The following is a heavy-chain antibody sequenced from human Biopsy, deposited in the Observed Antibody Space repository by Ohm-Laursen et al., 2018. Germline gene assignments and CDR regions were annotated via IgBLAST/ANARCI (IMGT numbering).Heavy chain of an antibody. V-gene: IGHV4-61*01. CDR2: IYNDVST. Sequence: PGTLSLTWTVSGASVSSGSYDWSWIRQPPGKGLEWIGNIYNDVSTKYNPSLRSRVAISVDTSKNQFSLKLSSVTAADTAIFFCARLYRLDDYWNDDPPDAFDVWGQGTRVTVSS. CDR1: GASVSSGSYD. J-gene: IGHJ3*01. D-gene: IGHD1-1*01. CDR3: ARLYRLDDYWNDDPPDAFDV.